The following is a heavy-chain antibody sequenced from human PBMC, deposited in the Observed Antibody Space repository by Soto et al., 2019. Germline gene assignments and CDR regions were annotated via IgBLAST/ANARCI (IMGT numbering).Heavy chain of an antibody. Sequence: GASVKVSCKASGGTFSSYAISWVRQAPGQGLEWMGGTIPIFGTANYAQKFQGRVTITADESTSTAYMELRSLRSDDTAVYYCARGFLGLYYDFWSGYNNWFDPWGQGTLVTVSS. J-gene: IGHJ5*02. CDR3: ARGFLGLYYDFWSGYNNWFDP. CDR2: TIPIFGTA. D-gene: IGHD3-3*01. CDR1: GGTFSSYA. V-gene: IGHV1-69*13.